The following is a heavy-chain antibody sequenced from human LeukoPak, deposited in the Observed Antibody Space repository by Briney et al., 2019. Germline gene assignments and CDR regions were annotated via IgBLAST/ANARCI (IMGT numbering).Heavy chain of an antibody. CDR2: ISGSGSST. D-gene: IGHD6-13*01. CDR3: ATSFGPVIAAAGTGAD. V-gene: IGHV3-23*01. Sequence: GRSLRLSCLGSGFTFRNYPMYWVRQAPGKGLEWVSVISGSGSSTYYADSVKGRFTISRDNSKNTLYLQMNSLRAEDTAVYYCATSFGPVIAAAGTGADWGQGTLVTVSS. CDR1: GFTFRNYP. J-gene: IGHJ4*02.